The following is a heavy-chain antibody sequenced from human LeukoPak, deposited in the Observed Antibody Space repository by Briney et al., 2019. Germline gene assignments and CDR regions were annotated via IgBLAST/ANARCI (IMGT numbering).Heavy chain of an antibody. CDR3: ARAPTMVRVNYYYMDV. CDR1: GGSISSYY. J-gene: IGHJ6*03. D-gene: IGHD3-10*01. Sequence: SETLSLTCTVSGGSISSYYWTWIRQPPGKGLEWIGYVYYSGSTNYNPSLKSRATISVDTSKNHFSLKMTSVTAADTAVYYCARAPTMVRVNYYYMDVWGIGTTVTVSS. CDR2: VYYSGST. V-gene: IGHV4-59*01.